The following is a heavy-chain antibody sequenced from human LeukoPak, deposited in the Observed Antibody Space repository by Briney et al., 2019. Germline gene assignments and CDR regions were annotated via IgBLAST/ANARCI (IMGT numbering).Heavy chain of an antibody. Sequence: SETLSLTCTVSGGSISSYYWSWIRQPAGKGLEWIGRIYTSGSTNYNPSLKSRVTISVDTSKNQFSLKLSSVTAADTAVYYCARDYQQLDAFDIWGQGTMVTVSS. CDR2: IYTSGST. V-gene: IGHV4-4*07. D-gene: IGHD2-2*01. CDR3: ARDYQQLDAFDI. CDR1: GGSISSYY. J-gene: IGHJ3*02.